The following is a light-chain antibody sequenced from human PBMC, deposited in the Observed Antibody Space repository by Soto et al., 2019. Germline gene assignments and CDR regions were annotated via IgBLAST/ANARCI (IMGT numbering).Light chain of an antibody. CDR2: ANS. CDR1: RSNIGAGYD. J-gene: IGLJ3*02. V-gene: IGLV1-40*01. CDR3: QSYDSSLRGWV. Sequence: QPVLTQPPSVSGAPGQRVTISCTGSRSNIGAGYDVHWYQQLPGTAPKLLIYANSNRPSGVPDRFSGSKSGTSASLAITGLRAEDEADYYCQSYDSSLRGWVFGGGTKVTVL.